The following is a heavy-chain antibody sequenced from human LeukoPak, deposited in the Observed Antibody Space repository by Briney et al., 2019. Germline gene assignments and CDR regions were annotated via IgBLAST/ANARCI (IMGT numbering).Heavy chain of an antibody. CDR2: ISSSSSTI. J-gene: IGHJ4*02. CDR3: ARGIGDGDFDY. CDR1: GFTFSSYS. D-gene: IGHD5-24*01. V-gene: IGHV3-48*01. Sequence: GGSLRLSCAASGFTFSSYSMNWVRQAPGKGLEWVSYISSSSSTIYYADSVKGRFTISRDNAKNSLYLQMNSLRAEDTAVYYCARGIGDGDFDYWGQGTLVTVSS.